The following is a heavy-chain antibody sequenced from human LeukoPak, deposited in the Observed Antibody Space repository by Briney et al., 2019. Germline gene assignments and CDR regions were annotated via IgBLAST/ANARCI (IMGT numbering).Heavy chain of an antibody. CDR3: ASGESDDYGDYEYYQD. Sequence: GGSLRLSCAASGFTFSSYGMHWVRQAPGKGLEWVAVIWYDGSNKYYADSVKGRFTISRDNSKTTLYLQMNSLRAEDTAVYYCASGESDDYGDYEYYQDWGQGVLVT. CDR2: IWYDGSNK. J-gene: IGHJ1*01. V-gene: IGHV3-33*01. D-gene: IGHD4-17*01. CDR1: GFTFSSYG.